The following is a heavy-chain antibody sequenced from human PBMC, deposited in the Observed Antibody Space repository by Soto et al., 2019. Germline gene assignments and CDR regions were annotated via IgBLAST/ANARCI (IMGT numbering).Heavy chain of an antibody. D-gene: IGHD6-19*01. CDR3: AKGSPHSSWLD. J-gene: IGHJ4*02. V-gene: IGHV3-30*18. CDR2: TSDDGSKR. Sequence: QVQLVESGGGTVLAGMSLRLSCAGSGFTFSDYAMYWVRQAPGKGLEWVAVTSDDGSKRYYTESVKGRFTITRDNSKNALYLQMNSLRREDTAVYYCAKGSPHSSWLDWGQGTLVA. CDR1: GFTFSDYA.